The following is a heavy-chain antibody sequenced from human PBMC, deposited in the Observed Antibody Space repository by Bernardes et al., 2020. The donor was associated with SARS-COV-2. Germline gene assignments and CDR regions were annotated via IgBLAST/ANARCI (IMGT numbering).Heavy chain of an antibody. CDR2: ISTSSTYI. D-gene: IGHD4-4*01. CDR3: ARVEFSNLYYFDY. CDR1: GFTFISYT. V-gene: IGHV3-21*06. Sequence: GLSLSLSCSASGFTFISYTMDWLRQAPGQGLEWNSSISTSSTYISYSDSVRGRFTISRDNAKNSVSLQMNSRRAEDTAVYYCARVEFSNLYYFDYWGKGTTVTVSS. J-gene: IGHJ4*02.